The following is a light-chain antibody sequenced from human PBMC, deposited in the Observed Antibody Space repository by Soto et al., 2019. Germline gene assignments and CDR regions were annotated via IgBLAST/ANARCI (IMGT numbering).Light chain of an antibody. J-gene: IGLJ1*01. CDR3: SSYTSSSTPYV. Sequence: QSVLTQPASVSGSPGQSITISCTGTSSDVGGYNYVSWYQQHPGKAPKLMIYDVSSRPSGVSNRFSGAKSGNTASLTISGLQTEDEADYYCSSYTSSSTPYVVGTRTKVTV. V-gene: IGLV2-14*01. CDR2: DVS. CDR1: SSDVGGYNY.